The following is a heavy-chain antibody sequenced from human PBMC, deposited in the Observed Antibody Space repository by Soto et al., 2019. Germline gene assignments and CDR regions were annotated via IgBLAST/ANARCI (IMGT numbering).Heavy chain of an antibody. Sequence: ASVKVSCKASGGTFSNFPISWVRQAPGQGLEWMGGPIPLFGTPKYAQKFQGRVTIIADESTSTAYMELRSLRSEDTAVYYCARPPGYISDWYYFDLWGQGTQVTVSS. CDR1: GGTFSNFP. J-gene: IGHJ4*02. D-gene: IGHD3-9*01. CDR2: PIPLFGTP. V-gene: IGHV1-69*13. CDR3: ARPPGYISDWYYFDL.